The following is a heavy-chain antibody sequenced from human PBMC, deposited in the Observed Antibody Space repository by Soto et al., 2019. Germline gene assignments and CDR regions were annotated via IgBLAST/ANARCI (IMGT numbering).Heavy chain of an antibody. D-gene: IGHD2-15*01. V-gene: IGHV3-48*01. Sequence: EVQLVESGGGLVQPGGSLRLSCAASGFTFSSYSMNWVRQAPGKGLEWVSYISSSSSTIYYADSVKGRFTISRDNAKNSLYLQMNSLRAEDTAAYYCARACSGGSCYWGQGTLVTVSS. J-gene: IGHJ4*02. CDR3: ARACSGGSCY. CDR2: ISSSSSTI. CDR1: GFTFSSYS.